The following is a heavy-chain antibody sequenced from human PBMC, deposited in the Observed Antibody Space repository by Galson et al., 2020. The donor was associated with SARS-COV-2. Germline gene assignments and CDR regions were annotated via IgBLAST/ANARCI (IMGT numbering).Heavy chain of an antibody. J-gene: IGHJ4*02. V-gene: IGHV4-59*13. CDR2: IYYSGST. D-gene: IGHD5-12*01. Sequence: SETLSLTCTVSGGSISIYYWSWIRQPPGKGLEWIGYIYYSGSTNYNPSLKSRVTISVDTSKNQFSLKLSSVTAADTAVYYCARVSGYGVTFDYWGQGTLVTVSS. CDR3: ARVSGYGVTFDY. CDR1: GGSISIYY.